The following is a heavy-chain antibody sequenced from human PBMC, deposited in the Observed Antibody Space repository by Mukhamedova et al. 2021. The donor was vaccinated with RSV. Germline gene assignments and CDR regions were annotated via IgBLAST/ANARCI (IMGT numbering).Heavy chain of an antibody. CDR2: ISGHNGVT. J-gene: IGHJ6*04. CDR3: ARDQQDIIVVPTGLDGMDV. V-gene: IGHV1-18*01. D-gene: IGHD2-15*01. Sequence: GQGLEWIGWISGHNGVTMYGQSVQGRVIMTADTSTSTAYMELRSLTSDDTAVYYCARDQQDIIVVPTGLDGMDVWGKGTTVTVSS.